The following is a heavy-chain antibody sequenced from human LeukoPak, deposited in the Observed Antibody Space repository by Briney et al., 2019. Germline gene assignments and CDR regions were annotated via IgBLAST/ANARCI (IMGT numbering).Heavy chain of an antibody. CDR2: IRFDGSEK. D-gene: IGHD2-2*01. J-gene: IGHJ4*02. CDR3: AKQGLVPATAGD. Sequence: GGSLRLSCAASGFTSSTSVMHWVRQAPGKGLEWLSFIRFDGSEKYYADSVKARFSISRDNSMNTLYLQMNSLRPEDTAVYYCAKQGLVPATAGDWGQGTLVTVSS. V-gene: IGHV3-30*02. CDR1: GFTSSTSV.